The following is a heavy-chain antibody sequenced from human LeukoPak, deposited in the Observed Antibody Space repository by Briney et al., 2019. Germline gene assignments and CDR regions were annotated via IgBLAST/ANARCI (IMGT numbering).Heavy chain of an antibody. Sequence: PGGSLRLSCAASGFTVSSNYMSWVRQAPGKGLEWVSVIYSGGSTSYADSVKGRFTISRDNSKNTVYLQIDGLRTEDTGVYYCAANVVVVAATGVLDVWGQGTMVTVSS. V-gene: IGHV3-53*05. J-gene: IGHJ3*01. CDR1: GFTVSSNY. D-gene: IGHD2-15*01. CDR3: AANVVVVAATGVLDV. CDR2: IYSGGST.